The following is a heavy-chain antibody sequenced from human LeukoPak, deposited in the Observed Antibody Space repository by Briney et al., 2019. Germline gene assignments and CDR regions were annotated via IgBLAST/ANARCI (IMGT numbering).Heavy chain of an antibody. CDR1: GGTFSSYA. CDR2: IIPILGIA. Sequence: VASVKVSRKASGGTFSSYAISWVRQAPGQGLEWMGRIIPILGIANYAQKFQGRVTITADKSTSTAYMELSSLRSEDTAVYYCARDQAPYCGGDCYSGYYYGMDVWGQGTTVTVSS. CDR3: ARDQAPYCGGDCYSGYYYGMDV. V-gene: IGHV1-69*04. J-gene: IGHJ6*02. D-gene: IGHD2-21*02.